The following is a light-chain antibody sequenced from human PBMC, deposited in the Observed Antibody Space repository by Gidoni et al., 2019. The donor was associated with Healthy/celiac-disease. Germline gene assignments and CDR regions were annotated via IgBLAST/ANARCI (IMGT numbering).Light chain of an antibody. Sequence: IVFTQSPATLSLSPGERATLSCRASQSVSSYLAWYQQKPGQAPRLLIYDASNRATGIPARFSGSGSGTDFTLTISSIETEDFAVYYCQQRSNWPPTFGGGTKVEIK. V-gene: IGKV3-11*01. CDR1: QSVSSY. J-gene: IGKJ4*01. CDR3: QQRSNWPPT. CDR2: DAS.